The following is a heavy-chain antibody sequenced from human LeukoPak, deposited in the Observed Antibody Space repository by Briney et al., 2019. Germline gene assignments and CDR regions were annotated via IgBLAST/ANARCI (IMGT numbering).Heavy chain of an antibody. CDR1: GFTFSSYS. D-gene: IGHD1-26*01. V-gene: IGHV3-21*06. J-gene: IGHJ2*01. CDR3: AREGPTVGSTWDNWYFDL. CDR2: ISSSSSYI. Sequence: GGSLRLSGAASGFTFSSYSMNWLRQAPGKGLEGVSSISSSSSYIDYAYSVKGRFTIARDNAKNSLYIQMNSMRPGDTAVYYCAREGPTVGSTWDNWYFDLWGRGTLVTVSS.